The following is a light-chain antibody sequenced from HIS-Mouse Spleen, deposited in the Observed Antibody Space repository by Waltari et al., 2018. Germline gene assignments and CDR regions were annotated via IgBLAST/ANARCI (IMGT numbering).Light chain of an antibody. Sequence: QSVLTQPPSASGTPGQRVTISCSGSSSNLGSNTLNWYQQPPGTAPKLLIFCNNQRPSGVPGRFSGCKSGTTASLAISGLQSEDEADYYCGAWDDSLNGPVFGGGTKLTVL. CDR2: CNN. CDR1: SSNLGSNT. J-gene: IGLJ2*01. V-gene: IGLV1-44*01. CDR3: GAWDDSLNGPV.